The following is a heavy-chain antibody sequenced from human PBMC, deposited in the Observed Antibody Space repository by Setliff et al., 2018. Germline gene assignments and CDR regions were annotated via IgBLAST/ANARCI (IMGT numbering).Heavy chain of an antibody. CDR3: ARGGGRIRQLGATGVHTFDI. Sequence: SETLSLTCSVSGGSISSYYWSWIRQPPGKGLEWIGYIYTRGSTNYNPSLQSRVTISVDTAKKQFSLKLNSVTAADTAIYYGARGGGRIRQLGATGVHTFDISGQGTMVTVSS. CDR2: IYTRGST. CDR1: GGSISSYY. D-gene: IGHD1-1*01. J-gene: IGHJ3*02. V-gene: IGHV4-4*08.